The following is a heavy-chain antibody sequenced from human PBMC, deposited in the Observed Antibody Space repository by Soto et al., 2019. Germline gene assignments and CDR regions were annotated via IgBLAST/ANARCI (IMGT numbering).Heavy chain of an antibody. CDR3: AREPGVSSGWYVDY. J-gene: IGHJ4*02. CDR2: ITSSSSYI. V-gene: IGHV3-21*01. CDR1: GSTFSSHS. D-gene: IGHD6-19*01. Sequence: GGSLRLSCAASGSTFSSHSMNWVRQAPGKGLEWVSSITSSSSYINYADSVKGRFTISRDNAKTSLYLQMNSLRAEDTAVYYCAREPGVSSGWYVDYWGQGTLVTVSS.